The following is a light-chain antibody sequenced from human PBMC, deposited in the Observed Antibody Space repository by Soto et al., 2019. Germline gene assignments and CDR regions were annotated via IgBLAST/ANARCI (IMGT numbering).Light chain of an antibody. J-gene: IGLJ1*01. CDR1: SSNIGSNP. CDR3: APWDDSLXGYV. Sequence: QSFLTQPPSASGTPGQRVTISCSGSSSNIGSNPVNWYQQLPGTAPKLLIYSNNQRPSGVPDRFSGSKSGTSASLAISGLQSEDEADYYCAPWDDSLXGYVLGTGTKVXVX. CDR2: SNN. V-gene: IGLV1-44*01.